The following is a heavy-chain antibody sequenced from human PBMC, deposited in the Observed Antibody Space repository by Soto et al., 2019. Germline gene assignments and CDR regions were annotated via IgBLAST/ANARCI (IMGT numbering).Heavy chain of an antibody. CDR2: INPSGGST. D-gene: IGHD3-3*01. CDR3: ARALIERLTYYDFWSGYYYFDY. V-gene: IGHV1-46*01. Sequence: ASVKVSCKASGYTFTSYYMHWVRQAPGQGLEWMGIINPSGGSTSYAQKFQGRVTMTRDTSTSTVYMELSSLRSEDTAVYYCARALIERLTYYDFWSGYYYFDYWGQGTLVTVSS. CDR1: GYTFTSYY. J-gene: IGHJ4*02.